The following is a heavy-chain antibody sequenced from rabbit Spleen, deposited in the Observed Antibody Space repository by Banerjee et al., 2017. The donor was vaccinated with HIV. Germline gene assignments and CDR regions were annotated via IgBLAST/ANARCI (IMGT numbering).Heavy chain of an antibody. V-gene: IGHV1S40*01. CDR2: IDTGSANN. CDR1: GFSFSSNW. CDR3: ARDRYGGVVAYGL. D-gene: IGHD6-1*01. J-gene: IGHJ4*01. Sequence: QSLEESGGGLVKPGGTLTLTCTVSGFSFSSNWMCWVRQAPGKGLEWIACIDTGSANNYFASWVNGRFSISKTSSTTVTLQMTSLTVADTATYFCARDRYGGVVAYGLWGQGTLVTVS.